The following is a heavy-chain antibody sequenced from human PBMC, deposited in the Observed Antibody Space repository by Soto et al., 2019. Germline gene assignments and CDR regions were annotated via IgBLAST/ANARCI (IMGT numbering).Heavy chain of an antibody. Sequence: ASAKVSCKASGYTFTSYGISWVRQAPGQGLEWMGWISAYNGNTNYAQKLQGRVTMTTDTSTSTAYMELRSLRSDDTAVYYCARGEVVVTATANWFDPWGQGTLVTVSS. CDR3: ARGEVVVTATANWFDP. CDR1: GYTFTSYG. J-gene: IGHJ5*02. D-gene: IGHD2-21*02. V-gene: IGHV1-18*01. CDR2: ISAYNGNT.